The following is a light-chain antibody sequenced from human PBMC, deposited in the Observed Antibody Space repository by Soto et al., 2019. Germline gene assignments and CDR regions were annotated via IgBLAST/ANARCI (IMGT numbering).Light chain of an antibody. CDR2: DNN. CDR1: DSNIGNNY. CDR3: GTWDTSLSEGV. Sequence: QSVLTQPPSVSAAPGQMVTISCSGSDSNIGNNYVSWYQQLPGTAPKLLIYDNNKRPSGIPDRFSGSKSGTSATLGITGLQTGDEADYYCGTWDTSLSEGVFGGGTKVTVL. V-gene: IGLV1-51*01. J-gene: IGLJ3*02.